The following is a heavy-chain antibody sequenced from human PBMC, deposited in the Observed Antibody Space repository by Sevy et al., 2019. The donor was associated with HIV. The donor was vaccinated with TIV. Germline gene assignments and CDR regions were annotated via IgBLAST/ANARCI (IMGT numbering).Heavy chain of an antibody. CDR1: GFTFGDYA. CDR3: TRYGRQGSWYEKPFDY. D-gene: IGHD6-13*01. V-gene: IGHV3-49*03. J-gene: IGHJ4*02. Sequence: GGSLRLSCTASGFTFGDYAMSWFRQAPGKGLEWVGFIRSKAYGGTTEYAASVKGRFTISRDDSKSIAYLQMNSLKTEDTAVYYCTRYGRQGSWYEKPFDYWGQGTLVTVSS. CDR2: IRSKAYGGTT.